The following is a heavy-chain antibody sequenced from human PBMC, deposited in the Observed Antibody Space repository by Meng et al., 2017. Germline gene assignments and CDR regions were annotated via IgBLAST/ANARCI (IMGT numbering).Heavy chain of an antibody. CDR1: GGSFSGYY. J-gene: IGHJ5*02. Sequence: QVQLRQWGAGLLKPSETLSLTCAVYGGSFSGYYWSWIRQPPGKGLEWIGEINHSGSTYYNPSLKSRVTISVDTSKNQFSLKLSSVTAADTAVYYCARGRVVNWFNPWGQGTLVTVSS. CDR3: ARGRVVNWFNP. CDR2: INHSGST. V-gene: IGHV4-34*01. D-gene: IGHD2-15*01.